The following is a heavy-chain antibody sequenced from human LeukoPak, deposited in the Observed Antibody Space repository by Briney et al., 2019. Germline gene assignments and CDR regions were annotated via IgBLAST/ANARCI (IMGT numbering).Heavy chain of an antibody. D-gene: IGHD3-3*01. CDR2: IIPILGIA. CDR1: GGTFSSYA. CDR3: AKGWSGYTWTPFDI. J-gene: IGHJ3*02. Sequence: SVKVSCKASGGTFSSYAISGVRQAPGQGLEWTGRIIPILGIANYAQKFQGRVTITADKSTSTAYMELSSLRSEDTAVYYCAKGWSGYTWTPFDIWGPGTVVTVSS. V-gene: IGHV1-69*04.